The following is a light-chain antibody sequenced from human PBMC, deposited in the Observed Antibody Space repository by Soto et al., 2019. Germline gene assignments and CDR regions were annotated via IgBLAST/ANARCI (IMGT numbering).Light chain of an antibody. CDR3: AAWDASLNGYV. V-gene: IGLV1-44*01. J-gene: IGLJ1*01. CDR1: SSNIGSKT. CDR2: NSY. Sequence: QSVLTQPPSASGTPGQRVTISCSGSSSNIGSKTVNWYQQLPGTVPKLLIYNSYQRPSGVPDRFSGSKSGTSASLAISGLQSEDEAHYYCAAWDASLNGYVFGAGTKLTVL.